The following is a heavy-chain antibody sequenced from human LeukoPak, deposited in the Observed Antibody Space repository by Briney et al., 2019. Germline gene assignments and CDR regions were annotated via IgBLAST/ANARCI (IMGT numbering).Heavy chain of an antibody. CDR2: IIPIFGTA. D-gene: IGHD3-22*01. J-gene: IGHJ4*02. V-gene: IGHV1-69*05. Sequence: ASVKVSCKAAGYTFTSYGISWVRQAPGQGLEWMGRIIPIFGTANYAQKFQGRVTITTDESTSTAYMELSSLRSEDTAVYYCARNLHYYDSSGYLDYWGQGTLVTVSS. CDR3: ARNLHYYDSSGYLDY. CDR1: GYTFTSYG.